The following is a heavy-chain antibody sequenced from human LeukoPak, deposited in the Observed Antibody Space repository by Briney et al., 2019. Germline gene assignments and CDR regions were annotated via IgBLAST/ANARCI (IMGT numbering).Heavy chain of an antibody. V-gene: IGHV4-39*01. CDR2: MYYSGST. J-gene: IGHJ6*03. Sequence: SETLSLTCTVSGGSISSSSHYWGWIRQPPGKGLEWIGSMYYSGSTYYNPSLKSRVTISVDTSKNQFSLKLSSVTAADTAVYYCARMRQNYYYYIDVWGKGTTVTVSS. CDR3: ARMRQNYYYYIDV. CDR1: GGSISSSSHY.